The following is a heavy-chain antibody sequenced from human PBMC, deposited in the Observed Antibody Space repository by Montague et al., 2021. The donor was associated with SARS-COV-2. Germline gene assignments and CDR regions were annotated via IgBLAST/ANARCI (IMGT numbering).Heavy chain of an antibody. D-gene: IGHD6-13*01. V-gene: IGHV3-9*01. CDR2: ISWDSGSI. CDR3: AKVGTAAAGTTFSRYFQH. CDR1: GFTFEDYA. Sequence: SLRLSCAASGFTFEDYATHWVRQAPGKGLEWVSGISWDSGSIGYADSVKGRFSISRDNAKNSLYLQMNSLRAEDTALYYCAKVGTAAAGTTFSRYFQHWGQGTLVTVSS. J-gene: IGHJ1*01.